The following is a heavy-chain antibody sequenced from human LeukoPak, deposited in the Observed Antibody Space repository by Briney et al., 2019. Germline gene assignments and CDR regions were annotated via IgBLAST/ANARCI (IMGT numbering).Heavy chain of an antibody. CDR3: ARDSGMDYYDSSGYYYVLLRN. Sequence: ASVKVSCKASGYNFRAYYIHWVRQAPGQGLEWMGWINPNSGGTNYTQKFQGRVTMTRDTSISTAYMELSRLRSDDTAVYYCARDSGMDYYDSSGYYYVLLRNWGQGTLITVSS. CDR1: GYNFRAYY. V-gene: IGHV1-2*02. J-gene: IGHJ4*02. CDR2: INPNSGGT. D-gene: IGHD3-22*01.